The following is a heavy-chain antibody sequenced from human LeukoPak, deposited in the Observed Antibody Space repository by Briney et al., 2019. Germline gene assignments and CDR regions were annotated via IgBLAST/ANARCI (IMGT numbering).Heavy chain of an antibody. D-gene: IGHD2-2*01. V-gene: IGHV1-2*06. Sequence: ASVKVSCKASGYTFTGYHMHWVRRAPGQGLEWMGRINPNSGDANYAQKFQGRVTMTRDTSISTAYMELSRLRSDDTAVYYCARDYCSSTSCLFDYWGQGALVTVSS. CDR2: INPNSGDA. CDR3: ARDYCSSTSCLFDY. J-gene: IGHJ4*02. CDR1: GYTFTGYH.